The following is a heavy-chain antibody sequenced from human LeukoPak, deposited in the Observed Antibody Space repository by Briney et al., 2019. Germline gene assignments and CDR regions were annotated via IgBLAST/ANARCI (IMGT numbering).Heavy chain of an antibody. J-gene: IGHJ3*02. V-gene: IGHV3-33*08. CDR1: GFTFSNYG. Sequence: GGSLRLSCVASGFTFSNYGMYWVRQAPGKGLEWVAVIWYDGSNKYYADSVKGRFTISRDNSKNTLYLQMNSLRAEDTAVYYCARVLCSGGTCLDAFDIWGQGTMVTVSS. CDR2: IWYDGSNK. D-gene: IGHD2-15*01. CDR3: ARVLCSGGTCLDAFDI.